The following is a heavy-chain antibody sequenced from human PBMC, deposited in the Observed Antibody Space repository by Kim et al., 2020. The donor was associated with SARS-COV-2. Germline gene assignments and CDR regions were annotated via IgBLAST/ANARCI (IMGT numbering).Heavy chain of an antibody. D-gene: IGHD2-15*01. J-gene: IGHJ4*02. Sequence: YYADSGKGRFTISRDNSKNTLCLQMNSLRADDTAIYYCARVAAGSLFFDYWGQGTLVSVSS. CDR3: ARVAAGSLFFDY. V-gene: IGHV3-23*01.